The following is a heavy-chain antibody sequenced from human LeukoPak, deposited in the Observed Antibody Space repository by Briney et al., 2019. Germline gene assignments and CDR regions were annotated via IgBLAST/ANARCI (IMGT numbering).Heavy chain of an antibody. Sequence: SETLSLTCTVYGGSFSDHYWSWIRQSPGKGLGWIAEINESGITNYNPSLKSRVTTSVDTSRNQFSLKLFSVTAADTAVFYCTRGGIGGMDVWGQGTWVTVSS. CDR2: INESGIT. J-gene: IGHJ6*02. CDR3: TRGGIGGMDV. CDR1: GGSFSDHY. V-gene: IGHV4-34*01. D-gene: IGHD1-20*01.